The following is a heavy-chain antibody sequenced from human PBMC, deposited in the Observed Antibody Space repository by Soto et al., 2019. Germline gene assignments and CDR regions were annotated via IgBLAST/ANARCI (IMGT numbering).Heavy chain of an antibody. CDR1: DYTFTSYG. CDR3: ARVRLELQDYYGMDV. D-gene: IGHD1-7*01. CDR2: ISAYSGNT. V-gene: IGHV1-18*01. J-gene: IGHJ6*02. Sequence: GASVKVSCKXTDYTFTSYGISWVRQAPGQGLEWMGWISAYSGNTNYAPKVQGRVTMTTDTSTSTAYMELRSLRSDDTAVYYCARVRLELQDYYGMDVWGQGTTVTVSS.